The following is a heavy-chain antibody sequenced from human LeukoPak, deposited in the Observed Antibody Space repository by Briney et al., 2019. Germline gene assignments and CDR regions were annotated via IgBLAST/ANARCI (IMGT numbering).Heavy chain of an antibody. CDR3: AREDFFTPHS. V-gene: IGHV3-21*04. D-gene: IGHD3/OR15-3a*01. CDR2: IGFSSIGYSSDHL. CDR1: GFTFSSYA. Sequence: GGSLRLSCAVSGFTFSSYAMNWVRQAPGKGLEWVSSIGFSSIGYSSDHLKYADSVKGRFTISRDNAKNSLFLQMDSLRAEDTAVYFCAREDFFTPHSWGQGTLVTVSS. J-gene: IGHJ4*02.